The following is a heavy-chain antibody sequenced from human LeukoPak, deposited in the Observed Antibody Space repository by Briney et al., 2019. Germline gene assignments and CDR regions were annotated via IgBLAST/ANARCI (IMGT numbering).Heavy chain of an antibody. V-gene: IGHV3-23*01. CDR1: GFTFSSYA. CDR2: LNGGGGSA. CDR3: VKDRDCSGGSCFFDY. J-gene: IGHJ4*02. D-gene: IGHD2-15*01. Sequence: GGSLRLSCAASGFTFSSYAMGWVRQAPGKGLEWVSVLNGGGGSAFYADSVKGRFTISRDNSKNTLYLQMNSLRAEDTAVYYCVKDRDCSGGSCFFDYWGQGTLVTVSS.